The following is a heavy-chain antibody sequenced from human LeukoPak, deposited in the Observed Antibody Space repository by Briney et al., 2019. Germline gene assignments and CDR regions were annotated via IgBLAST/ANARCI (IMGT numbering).Heavy chain of an antibody. V-gene: IGHV4-31*03. Sequence: PSETLSLTCTVSGGSISSGGYYWSRIRQHPGKGLEWIGYIYYSGSTYYNPSLKSRVTISVDTSKNQFSLKLSSVTAADTAVYYCARDKRRGYYDSSRYGMDVWGQGTTVTVSS. CDR3: ARDKRRGYYDSSRYGMDV. J-gene: IGHJ6*02. CDR1: GGSISSGGYY. D-gene: IGHD3-22*01. CDR2: IYYSGST.